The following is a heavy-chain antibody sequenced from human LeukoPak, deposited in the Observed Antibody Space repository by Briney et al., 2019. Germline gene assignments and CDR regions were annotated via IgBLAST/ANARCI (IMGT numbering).Heavy chain of an antibody. J-gene: IGHJ5*02. D-gene: IGHD2-2*01. CDR2: INPNSGGT. Sequence: ASVKVSCKASGYTFTGYYMHWVRQAPGQGLEWMGWINPNSGGTNYAQKFQGRVTMTSDTSISTAYMELSRLRSDDTAVCYCAGTSGGGWFDPWGQGTLVTVSS. CDR1: GYTFTGYY. V-gene: IGHV1-2*02. CDR3: AGTSGGGWFDP.